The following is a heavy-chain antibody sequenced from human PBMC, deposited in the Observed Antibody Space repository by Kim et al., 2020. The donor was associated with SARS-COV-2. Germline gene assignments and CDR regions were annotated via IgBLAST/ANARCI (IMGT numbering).Heavy chain of an antibody. CDR1: GGSFSGHY. CDR3: ARGRAGVVPSPILGIGPHYDYFIMDV. CDR2: IHQSGST. D-gene: IGHD2-2*02. V-gene: IGHV4-34*01. Sequence: SETLSLTCAVYGGSFSGHYWSWIRQPPGKGLEWIGEIHQSGSTNYNPSIKSRVTISRDTSKNQFSLKLSSVAAADTPFYYCARGRAGVVPSPILGIGPHYDYFIMDVWGHGTTVTVSS. J-gene: IGHJ6*02.